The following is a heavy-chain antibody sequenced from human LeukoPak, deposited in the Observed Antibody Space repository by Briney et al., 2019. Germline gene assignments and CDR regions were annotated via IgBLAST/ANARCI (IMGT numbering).Heavy chain of an antibody. J-gene: IGHJ6*03. V-gene: IGHV3-21*01. CDR2: ITSSGTYI. CDR1: GFTFSSYN. Sequence: PGGSLSLSCAASGFTFSSYNMNWVRQAPGKAMEWVSSITSSGTYIFYADSVKGRFTISRDNAKNSLYLQMDSLGPEDTAVYYCARDPYSGNYGNDYYYYMDVWGKGTTVTISS. D-gene: IGHD1-26*01. CDR3: ARDPYSGNYGNDYYYYMDV.